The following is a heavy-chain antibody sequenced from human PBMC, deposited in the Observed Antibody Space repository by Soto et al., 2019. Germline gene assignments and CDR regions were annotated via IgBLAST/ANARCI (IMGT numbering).Heavy chain of an antibody. CDR1: GGSISSYY. V-gene: IGHV4-59*08. D-gene: IGHD5-18*01. Sequence: SETLSLTCTVSGGSISSYYWSWIRQPPGKGLEWIGYIYYSGSTNYNPSLKSRVTISVDTSKNHFSLKLSSVTAADTAVYYCARHGYSYGYNWFDPWGQGTLVTVSS. J-gene: IGHJ5*02. CDR2: IYYSGST. CDR3: ARHGYSYGYNWFDP.